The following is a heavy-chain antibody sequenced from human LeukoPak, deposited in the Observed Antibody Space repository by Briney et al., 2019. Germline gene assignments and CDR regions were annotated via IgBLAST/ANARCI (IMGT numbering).Heavy chain of an antibody. CDR2: INPNSGET. CDR1: VYTFTDYY. V-gene: IGHV1-2*02. J-gene: IGHJ4*02. Sequence: SVKVSCKTSVYTFTDYYIHWVRQAPGQGLEWMGWINPNSGETNSAQKFQGRVTMTGDTAIRTAYMALSRLTSDDTAVYYCATDRDYSNTERGFDYWGQGTLVTVSS. CDR3: ATDRDYSNTERGFDY. D-gene: IGHD4-11*01.